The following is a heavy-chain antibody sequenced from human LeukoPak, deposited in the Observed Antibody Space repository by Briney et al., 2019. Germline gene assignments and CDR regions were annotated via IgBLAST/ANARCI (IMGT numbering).Heavy chain of an antibody. J-gene: IGHJ5*02. V-gene: IGHV4-39*07. CDR3: ARDAHCTGVSCYSPYNWFDP. Sequence: SEALSLTCTVSGGSISSSSYYWGWIRQPPGKGLEWIGSIYFSGTTYYNPSLQSRVTISVDTAKNQFSLKVTSVTAADTAAYYCARDAHCTGVSCYSPYNWFDPWGQGTLVTVSS. D-gene: IGHD2-15*01. CDR1: GGSISSSSYY. CDR2: IYFSGTT.